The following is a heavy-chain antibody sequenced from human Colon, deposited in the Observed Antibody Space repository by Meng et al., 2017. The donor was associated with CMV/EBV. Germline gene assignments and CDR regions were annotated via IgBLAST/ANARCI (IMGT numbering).Heavy chain of an antibody. CDR1: GFTFSSYW. V-gene: IGHV3-74*01. CDR2: INSDGSST. Sequence: GESLKISCAASGFTFSSYWMHWVRQAPGKGLVWVSRINSDGSSTSYADSVKGRFTISRDNARNTLYLQMNSLRGDDTAVYYCVVKGSAWFDYWGQGTLVTVSS. CDR3: VVKGSAWFDY. J-gene: IGHJ4*02. D-gene: IGHD2-21*01.